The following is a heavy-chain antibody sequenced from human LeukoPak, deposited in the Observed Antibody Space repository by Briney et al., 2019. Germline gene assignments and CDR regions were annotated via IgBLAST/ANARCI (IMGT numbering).Heavy chain of an antibody. CDR1: GFIFSSFG. Sequence: GGSLSLSCAASGFIFSSFGIHWVRQTPGKGLEWVAFVRFDGGEKYYADSVKGRFTVSKDSSKNTLYLQINSLRPEDTAVYYCAKGGARDVWYFAYWGLGVLVTVSS. D-gene: IGHD2-8*01. CDR2: VRFDGGEK. V-gene: IGHV3-30*02. CDR3: AKGGARDVWYFAY. J-gene: IGHJ4*02.